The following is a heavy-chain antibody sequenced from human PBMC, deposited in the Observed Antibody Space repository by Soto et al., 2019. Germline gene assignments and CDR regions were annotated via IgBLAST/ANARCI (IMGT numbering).Heavy chain of an antibody. V-gene: IGHV4-4*02. CDR1: GVSIGIHDW. J-gene: IGHJ4*02. D-gene: IGHD5-18*01. CDR3: ATRDTGRVY. Sequence: QVQLQESGPGLVKPSGTLSLTCAVSGVSIGIHDWWTWVRQPPGKGLEWIGESHQSGNTNYNSSLEMRVTISLDKSKHPFSLQLRSVNVVDTAVYYCATRDTGRVYWGQGTLVTVYS. CDR2: SHQSGNT.